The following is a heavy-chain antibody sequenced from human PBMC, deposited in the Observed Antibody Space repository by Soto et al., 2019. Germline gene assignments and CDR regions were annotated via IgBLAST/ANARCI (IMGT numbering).Heavy chain of an antibody. CDR3: ASGDKILSSPNMVRGVRFYYYYMDV. D-gene: IGHD3-10*01. V-gene: IGHV4-59*13. CDR1: WLLSWYL. CDR2: YFRGGT. Sequence: QGEAEEVGPRMGKAFGNLVLTLNGLGWLLSWYLLGLVREAPGKGTGWNGVYYFRGGTNYNPSLKSRVTISVDTSKNQFSLKLSSVTAADTAVYYCASGDKILSSPNMVRGVRFYYYYMDVWGKGTTVTVSS. J-gene: IGHJ6*03.